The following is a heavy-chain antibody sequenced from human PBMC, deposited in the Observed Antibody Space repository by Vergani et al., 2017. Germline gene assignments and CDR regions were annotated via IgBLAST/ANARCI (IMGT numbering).Heavy chain of an antibody. J-gene: IGHJ4*02. CDR1: GYTFTSYD. CDR3: ERDHLGYVGPH. Sequence: QVQLVQSGAEVKKPGASVKVSCKASGYTFTSYDINWVRQATGQGLEWMGWINPNSGGTNYAQKFQGRVTMTRDTSISTAYMELSRLRSDDTAVYYCERDHLGYVGPHWGQGTLVTVSS. CDR2: INPNSGGT. V-gene: IGHV1-2*02. D-gene: IGHD2-8*01.